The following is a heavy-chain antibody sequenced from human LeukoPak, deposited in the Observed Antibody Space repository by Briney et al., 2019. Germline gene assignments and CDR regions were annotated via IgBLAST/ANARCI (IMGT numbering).Heavy chain of an antibody. D-gene: IGHD6-19*01. Sequence: GRSVRLSCAASEFTFSSYGMHWVRQAPGKGLEWVAVMSYDGSGKYYADSVKGRFTISRDNSKSTLYLQMNSLRAEDTAVYYCAREAGYGMDVWGQGTTVTVSS. V-gene: IGHV3-30*03. CDR3: AREAGYGMDV. CDR1: EFTFSSYG. CDR2: MSYDGSGK. J-gene: IGHJ6*02.